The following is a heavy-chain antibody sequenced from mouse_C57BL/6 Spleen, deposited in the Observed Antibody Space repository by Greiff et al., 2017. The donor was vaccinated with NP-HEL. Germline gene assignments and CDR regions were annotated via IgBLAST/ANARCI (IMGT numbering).Heavy chain of an antibody. Sequence: QVQLKQSGAELVKPGASVKLSCKASGYTFTSYWMHWVKQRPGQGLEWIGMIHPNSGSTNYNEKFKSKATLTVDKSSSTAYMQLSSLTSEDSAVYYCAREGLGRDFDYWGQGTTLTVSS. CDR2: IHPNSGST. V-gene: IGHV1-64*01. J-gene: IGHJ2*01. D-gene: IGHD4-1*01. CDR3: AREGLGRDFDY. CDR1: GYTFTSYW.